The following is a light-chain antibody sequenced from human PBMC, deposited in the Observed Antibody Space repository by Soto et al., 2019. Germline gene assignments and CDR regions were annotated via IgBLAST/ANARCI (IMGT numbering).Light chain of an antibody. CDR1: QSISSY. V-gene: IGKV1-39*01. J-gene: IGKJ4*01. CDR2: AAS. CDR3: QQYNSYPLT. Sequence: DIQMTQSPSSLPASVGDRVTITCRASQSISSYLTWCQQKPGKAPKLLIYAASSLPTGVPSRFSGSGSGTDFTLTISSLQAEDVATYFCQQYNSYPLTFGGGTKV.